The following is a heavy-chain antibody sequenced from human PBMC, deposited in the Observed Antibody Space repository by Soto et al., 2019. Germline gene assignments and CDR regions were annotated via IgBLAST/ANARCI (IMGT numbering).Heavy chain of an antibody. CDR3: ARDRWLLYSWAYYGMDV. CDR1: GFTFSSYG. D-gene: IGHD3-3*01. V-gene: IGHV3-33*01. Sequence: QVQLVESGGGVVQPGRSLRLSCAASGFTFSSYGMHWVRQAPGTGLEWVAVIWYDGSNKYYADSVKGSFTISRDNSQNTLYLQLNSLRAEDTAVYYCARDRWLLYSWAYYGMDVWGQGTTVTVSS. CDR2: IWYDGSNK. J-gene: IGHJ6*02.